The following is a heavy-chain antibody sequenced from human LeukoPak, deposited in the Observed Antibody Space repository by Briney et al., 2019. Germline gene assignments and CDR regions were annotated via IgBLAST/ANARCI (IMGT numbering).Heavy chain of an antibody. CDR2: IYSGGST. V-gene: IGHV3-53*01. CDR1: GLTVSSNY. CDR3: ARDPKVGATSSTSY. J-gene: IGHJ4*02. Sequence: GGSLRLSCAASGLTVSSNYMSWVRQAPGKGLEWVSVIYSGGSTYYADSVKGRFTISRDNSKNTLYLQMNSLRAEDTAVYYCARDPKVGATSSTSYWGQGTLVTVSS. D-gene: IGHD1-26*01.